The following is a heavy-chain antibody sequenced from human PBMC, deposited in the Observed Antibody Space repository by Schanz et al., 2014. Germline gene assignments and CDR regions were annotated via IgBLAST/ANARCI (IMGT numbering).Heavy chain of an antibody. CDR2: ISYSGRT. CDR3: SRGECSSTSCHEVAPPDD. CDR1: GASISSGGYY. D-gene: IGHD2-2*01. J-gene: IGHJ4*02. V-gene: IGHV4-31*03. Sequence: QVQLQESGPGVVKPSQTLSLTCTVSGASISSGGYYWDWIRQFPGKGLEWIGYISYSGRTYYSPSLKSRLTMSVDTSKNQFSLRLSSVTAADTAIYYCSRGECSSTSCHEVAPPDDWGQGTLVTVSS.